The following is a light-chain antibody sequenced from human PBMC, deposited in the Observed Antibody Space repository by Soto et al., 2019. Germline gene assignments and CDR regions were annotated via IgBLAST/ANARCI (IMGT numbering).Light chain of an antibody. CDR1: QSISSW. CDR2: QAS. CDR3: EVYSSSSGLT. Sequence: DIQMTQSPSTLSASVGDRVTITCRASQSISSWLAWYQQKPGKAPKLLIFQASSLKSGVPSRFSGSGSATEYTLTISSLQPDDFATYYCEVYSSSSGLTFGGGTKVEIK. V-gene: IGKV1-5*03. J-gene: IGKJ4*01.